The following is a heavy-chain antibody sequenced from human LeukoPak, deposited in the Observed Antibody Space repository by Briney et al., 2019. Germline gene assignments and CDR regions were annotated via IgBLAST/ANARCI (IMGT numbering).Heavy chain of an antibody. CDR2: ISSSSSTI. J-gene: IGHJ6*03. CDR3: ARDKNYMDV. Sequence: AGGSLRLSCAASGFTFSSYSMNWVRQAPGKGLEWVSYISSSSSTIYYADSVKGRFTISRDNAKNSLYLQMNSLRAEDTAVYYCARDKNYMDVWGKGTTVTVSS. CDR1: GFTFSSYS. V-gene: IGHV3-48*01.